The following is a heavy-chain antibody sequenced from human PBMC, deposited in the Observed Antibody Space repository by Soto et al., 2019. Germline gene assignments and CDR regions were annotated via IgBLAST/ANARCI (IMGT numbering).Heavy chain of an antibody. V-gene: IGHV3-7*04. CDR1: GFTFTNYW. Sequence: GGSLRLSCAAPGFTFTNYWMSWLRQAPGKGLEWVANIKSDGSEESYRDSVKGRFTISRDNAKNSLFLQMNSLRIEDSALYYCARVMYYSESTAYRWFDPWGQGTLVTVSS. J-gene: IGHJ5*02. D-gene: IGHD2-8*01. CDR3: ARVMYYSESTAYRWFDP. CDR2: IKSDGSEE.